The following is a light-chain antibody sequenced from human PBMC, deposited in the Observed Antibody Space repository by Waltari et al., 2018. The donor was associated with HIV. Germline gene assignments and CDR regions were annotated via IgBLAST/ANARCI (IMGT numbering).Light chain of an antibody. CDR1: TRDLGGYKY. CDR2: EVT. V-gene: IGLV2-14*01. CDR3: TSYTSRNTRV. Sequence: QSALTLPASVSGSPGQSITISCTGPTRDLGGYKYLSVYQRHPGKAPKLLIYEVTNRPSGVSFRCAGSKSGNTASLTISGLRAEDEADYYCTSYTSRNTRVFGTGTKVTVL. J-gene: IGLJ1*01.